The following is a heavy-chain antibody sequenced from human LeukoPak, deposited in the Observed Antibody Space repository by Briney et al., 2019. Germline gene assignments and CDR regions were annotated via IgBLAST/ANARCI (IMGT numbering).Heavy chain of an antibody. Sequence: PGGSLRLSCAASGFTLSDYYMSWIRQAPGKGLEWVSYISSSGSTIYYADSVKGRFTISRDNAKNSLYLQMNSLRAEDTAVYYCASGQYFDWLLYTLGAFDIWGQGTMVTVSS. D-gene: IGHD3-9*01. CDR1: GFTLSDYY. J-gene: IGHJ3*02. CDR3: ASGQYFDWLLYTLGAFDI. V-gene: IGHV3-11*01. CDR2: ISSSGSTI.